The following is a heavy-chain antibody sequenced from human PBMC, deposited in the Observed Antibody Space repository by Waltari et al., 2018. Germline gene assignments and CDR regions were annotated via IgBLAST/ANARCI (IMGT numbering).Heavy chain of an antibody. J-gene: IGHJ3*02. V-gene: IGHV4-31*03. D-gene: IGHD3-10*01. CDR1: GGSISSGGYY. CDR3: ARAGSGNPSSHGGGAFDI. Sequence: QVQLQESGPGLVKPSQTLSLTCTVSGGSISSGGYYWSWIRQPPGKGLEWIGYIYYSGSTYYNPSLKSRVTISVDTSKNQFSLKLSSVTAADTAVYYCARAGSGNPSSHGGGAFDIWGQGTMVTVSS. CDR2: IYYSGST.